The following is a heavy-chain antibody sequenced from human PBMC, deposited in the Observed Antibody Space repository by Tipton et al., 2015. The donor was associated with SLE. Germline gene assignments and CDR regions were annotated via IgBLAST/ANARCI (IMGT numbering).Heavy chain of an antibody. CDR1: GYSISSGYY. J-gene: IGHJ4*02. D-gene: IGHD3-22*01. CDR2: IYYSGTS. V-gene: IGHV4-31*03. CDR3: AGGRVSSNYYRHVNMDF. Sequence: TLSLTCTVSGYSISSGYYCSWIRQHPPQDLEYIGYIYYSGTSYCIPSLKSRVTISVDTTKNEFSLRLSSVTAADTAVYYCAGGRVSSNYYRHVNMDFWGQGTLVTVAS.